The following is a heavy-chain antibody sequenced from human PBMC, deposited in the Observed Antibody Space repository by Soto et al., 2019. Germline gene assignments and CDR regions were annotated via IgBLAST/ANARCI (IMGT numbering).Heavy chain of an antibody. CDR3: ARDRSDYYYYYAMDV. J-gene: IGHJ6*02. CDR1: GFTVSSKY. CDR2: IYSGGST. Sequence: GGSLRLSCAASGFTVSSKYMSGGRQGPGKGLEWVSVIYSGGSTYYADYVKGRFTISRDNSKNTLYIKMNSLSAEDTAVYYCARDRSDYYYYYAMDVWGQGTTVTVSS. V-gene: IGHV3-53*01.